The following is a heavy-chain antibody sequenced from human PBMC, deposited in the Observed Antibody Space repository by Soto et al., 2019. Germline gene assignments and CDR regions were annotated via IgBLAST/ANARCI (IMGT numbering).Heavy chain of an antibody. CDR3: TASKTAGGFDV. V-gene: IGHV3-15*04. Sequence: GGSLRLSCAVSGFTFTDAYMGWVRQAPGKGLEWVGRIVRRVDGGTIAYAAPVKGRFTISGDESKNTLYLQMNSLRIEDTAMYYCTASKTAGGFDVWGPGTTVTVSS. CDR1: GFTFTDAY. J-gene: IGHJ3*01. CDR2: IVRRVDGGTI. D-gene: IGHD3-10*01.